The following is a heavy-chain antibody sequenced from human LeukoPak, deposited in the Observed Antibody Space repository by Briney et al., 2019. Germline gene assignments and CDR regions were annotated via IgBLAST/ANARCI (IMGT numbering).Heavy chain of an antibody. J-gene: IGHJ5*02. V-gene: IGHV1-46*01. CDR2: INPSGGST. D-gene: IGHD4-17*01. CDR3: ARAKDDYGDYNWFDP. Sequence: ASVKVSCKASGGTFSSYAISWVRQAPGQGLEWMGIINPSGGSTSYAQKFQGRVTMTRDTSTSTVYMELSSLRSEDTAVYYCARAKDDYGDYNWFDPWGQGTLVTVSS. CDR1: GGTFSSYA.